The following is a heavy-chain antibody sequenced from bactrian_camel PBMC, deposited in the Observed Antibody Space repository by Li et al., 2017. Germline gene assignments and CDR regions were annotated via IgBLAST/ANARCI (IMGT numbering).Heavy chain of an antibody. J-gene: IGHJ4*01. Sequence: VQLVESGGGSVQAGGSLRLTCLASGWYHIDYYMGWFRQAPGKEREGVAAIYTDHGTTRYSDSAKGRFTISQDNAKNAVYLQMNLLKPEDTAMYYCAADGGRWKHPSGSCLVAHEYDYWGQGTQVTVS. V-gene: IGHV3S40*01. CDR2: IYTDHGTT. D-gene: IGHD2*01. CDR1: GWYHIDYY. CDR3: AADGGRWKHPSGSCLVAHEYDY.